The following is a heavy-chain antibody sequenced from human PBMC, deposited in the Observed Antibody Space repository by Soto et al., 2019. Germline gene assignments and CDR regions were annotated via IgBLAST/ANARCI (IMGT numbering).Heavy chain of an antibody. J-gene: IGHJ5*02. V-gene: IGHV4-39*01. CDR1: GGSISSSSYH. D-gene: IGHD4-17*01. CDR2: IYYSGST. CDR3: ASSSVAVTTLREFWFDP. Sequence: LSLTCTVSGGSISSSSYHWGWIRQPPGKGLEWIGSIYYSGSTYYNPSLKSRVTISVDTSKNQFSLKLSSVTAADTAVYYCASSSVAVTTLREFWFDPWGQGTLVTVSS.